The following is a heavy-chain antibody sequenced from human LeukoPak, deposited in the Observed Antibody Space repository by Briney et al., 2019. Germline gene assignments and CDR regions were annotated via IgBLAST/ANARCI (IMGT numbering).Heavy chain of an antibody. CDR3: VREGNWFDP. V-gene: IGHV4-59*01. CDR1: GGSISSYF. Sequence: SETLSLTCTVSGGSISSYFWSWVRQPPGKGLEWIGYIYYSGGTDCNPSLKSRVTISVDTSKNQFSLKLSSVTAADTAVYYCVREGNWFDPWGQGTLVTVSS. CDR2: IYYSGGT. J-gene: IGHJ5*02.